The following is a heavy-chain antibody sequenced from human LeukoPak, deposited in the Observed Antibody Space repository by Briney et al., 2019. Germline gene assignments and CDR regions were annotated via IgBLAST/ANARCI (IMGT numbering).Heavy chain of an antibody. V-gene: IGHV4-61*02. CDR1: GGSISSGSYY. D-gene: IGHD3-3*01. CDR2: IYTSGST. J-gene: IGHJ4*02. Sequence: PSQTLSLTCTVSGGSISSGSYYGSWIRQPAGKGLEWIGRIYTSGSTNYNPSLKSRVTISVDTTKDQFSLRRSSVTAADTAVYYCAGGGMEWLSLYYFDYWGQGTLVTVSS. CDR3: AGGGMEWLSLYYFDY.